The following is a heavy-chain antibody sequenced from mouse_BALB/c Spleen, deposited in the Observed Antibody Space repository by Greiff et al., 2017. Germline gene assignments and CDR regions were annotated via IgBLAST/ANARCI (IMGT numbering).Heavy chain of an antibody. V-gene: IGHV14-1*02. J-gene: IGHJ3*01. CDR1: GFNIKDYY. D-gene: IGHD2-10*01. CDR2: IDPENGNT. Sequence: VQLKESGAELVRPGALVKLSCKASGFNIKDYYMHWVKQRPEQGLEWIGWIDPENGNTIYDPKFQGKASITADTSSNTAYLQLSSLTSEDTAVYYCARKAYYGNYWFAYWGQGTLVTVSA. CDR3: ARKAYYGNYWFAY.